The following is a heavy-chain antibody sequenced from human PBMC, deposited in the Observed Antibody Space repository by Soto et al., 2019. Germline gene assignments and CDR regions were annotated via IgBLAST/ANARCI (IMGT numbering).Heavy chain of an antibody. CDR1: GFTFSDYY. J-gene: IGHJ5*02. Sequence: VPLVESGGGLVKPGGSLRLSCAASGFTFSDYYMSWIRQAPGKGLEWVSYISSSSSYTNYADSVKGRFTISRDNAKNSLYLQMNSLRAEDTAVYYCARTMVRGVTFWFDPWGQGTLVTVSS. CDR2: ISSSSSYT. V-gene: IGHV3-11*06. D-gene: IGHD3-10*01. CDR3: ARTMVRGVTFWFDP.